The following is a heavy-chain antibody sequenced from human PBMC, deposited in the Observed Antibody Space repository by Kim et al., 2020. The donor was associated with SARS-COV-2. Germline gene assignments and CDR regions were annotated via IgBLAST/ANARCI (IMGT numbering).Heavy chain of an antibody. V-gene: IGHV3-33*01. CDR1: GFTFSSYG. J-gene: IGHJ3*02. Sequence: GGSLRLSCAASGFTFSSYGMHWVRQAPGKGLEWVAVIWYDGSNKYYADSVKGRFTISRDNSKNTLYLQMNSLRAEDTAVYYCASNLMYSSSWYESRAFDIWGQGTMVTVSS. CDR2: IWYDGSNK. D-gene: IGHD6-13*01. CDR3: ASNLMYSSSWYESRAFDI.